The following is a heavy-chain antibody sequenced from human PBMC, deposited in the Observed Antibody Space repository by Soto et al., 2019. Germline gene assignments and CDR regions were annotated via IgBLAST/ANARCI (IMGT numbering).Heavy chain of an antibody. CDR3: AKKVTIYAVDPADY. D-gene: IGHD3-3*01. Sequence: VGSLRLSCAASGFTFSNYGMSWVRQAPGKGLEWVSVMSGSGDDAYYADSVKGRFTISRDNSKNMLYLQMNSLRAEDTAVYFCAKKVTIYAVDPADYWGQGMQVTVSS. CDR1: GFTFSNYG. V-gene: IGHV3-23*01. CDR2: MSGSGDDA. J-gene: IGHJ4*02.